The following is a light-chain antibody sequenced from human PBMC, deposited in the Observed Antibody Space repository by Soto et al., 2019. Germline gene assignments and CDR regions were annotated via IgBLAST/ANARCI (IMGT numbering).Light chain of an antibody. J-gene: IGKJ1*01. V-gene: IGKV1-27*01. Sequence: DIPMTQSPSSLSASVGDRVTITYRASQGISNYLAWYQQKPGKVPKLLIYAASTLQSGVPSRFSGSGSGTDFTLTISSLQPEDVATYYCQKYNSAPPSTFGQGTKVEIK. CDR3: QKYNSAPPST. CDR2: AAS. CDR1: QGISNY.